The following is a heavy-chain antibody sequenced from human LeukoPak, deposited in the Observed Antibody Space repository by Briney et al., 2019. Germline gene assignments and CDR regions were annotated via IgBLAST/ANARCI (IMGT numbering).Heavy chain of an antibody. CDR2: ISYDGSNK. J-gene: IGHJ4*02. Sequence: GGSLRLSCAASGFTFSSYAMHWVRQAPGKGLEWVAVISYDGSNKYYADSVKGRFTISRDNSKNTLYLQMNSLRAEDTAVYYCARDLIAAAGEGYWGQGTLVTVSS. D-gene: IGHD6-13*01. V-gene: IGHV3-30-3*01. CDR3: ARDLIAAAGEGY. CDR1: GFTFSSYA.